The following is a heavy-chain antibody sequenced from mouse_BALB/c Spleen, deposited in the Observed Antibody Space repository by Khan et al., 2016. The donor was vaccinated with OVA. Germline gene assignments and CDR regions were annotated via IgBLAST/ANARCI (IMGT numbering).Heavy chain of an antibody. V-gene: IGHV2-3*01. Sequence: VKLEESGPGLVAPSQSLSITCTVSGFSLTSYGVGWVRQPPGKGLEWLGVIWGDGSTNYHSALISRLNINKDNSKSQVFLKLNSLQTDDTATLHCGLYYYGRAWVAYWGQGTLVTVSA. J-gene: IGHJ3*01. D-gene: IGHD1-1*01. CDR3: GLYYYGRAWVAY. CDR1: GFSLTSYG. CDR2: IWGDGST.